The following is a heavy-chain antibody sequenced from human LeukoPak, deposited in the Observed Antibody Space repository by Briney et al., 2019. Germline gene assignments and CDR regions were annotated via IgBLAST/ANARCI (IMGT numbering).Heavy chain of an antibody. Sequence: SVKVSCKASGGTFSSYAISWVRQAPGQGLEWMGGIIPIFGTANYAQKFQGRVTITTDESTSTAYMELSSLRSEDTAVYYCARVGYSGYDGTYNWFDPWGQGTLVTVSS. J-gene: IGHJ5*02. V-gene: IGHV1-69*05. CDR2: IIPIFGTA. CDR3: ARVGYSGYDGTYNWFDP. D-gene: IGHD5-12*01. CDR1: GGTFSSYA.